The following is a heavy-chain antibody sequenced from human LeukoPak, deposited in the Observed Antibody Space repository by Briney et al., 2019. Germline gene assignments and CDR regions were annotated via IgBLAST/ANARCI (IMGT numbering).Heavy chain of an antibody. CDR2: IYDSETT. J-gene: IGHJ5*02. Sequence: PSETPSLTCTVSGGSISSGGYYWSWIRQHPGKGLEWIGYIYDSETTYYNPSLKSRVTISGDTSKNQLSLELSSVTAADTAVYYCARDLGYRVPGWFDPWGQGTLVTVSS. CDR1: GGSISSGGYY. V-gene: IGHV4-31*03. CDR3: ARDLGYRVPGWFDP. D-gene: IGHD3-16*02.